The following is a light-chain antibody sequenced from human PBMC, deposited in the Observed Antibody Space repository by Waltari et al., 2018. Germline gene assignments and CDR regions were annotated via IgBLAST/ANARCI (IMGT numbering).Light chain of an antibody. CDR1: QTITGSW. J-gene: IGKJ4*01. V-gene: IGKV3-20*01. CDR2: GAS. CDR3: QQYEGSVVT. Sequence: IVLTQSPGTLSVSPGERVTVSCRASQTITGSWLTWYHQKPGQAPRLLIYGASNRAPGIPDRFSGSGSGTDFTLTISRLEPEDSAVYYCQQYEGSVVTFGGGTKVEIK.